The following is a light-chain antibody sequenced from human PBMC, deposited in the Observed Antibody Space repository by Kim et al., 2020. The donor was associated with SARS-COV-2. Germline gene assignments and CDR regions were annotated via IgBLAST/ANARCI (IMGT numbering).Light chain of an antibody. J-gene: IGLJ1*01. CDR1: KLGDKY. Sequence: SWPPGQTASITCSGDKLGDKYACWYQQKPGQSPVLVIYQDSKRPSGIPERFSGSNSGNTATLTISGTQAMDEADYYCQAWDSSTYVFGTGTKVTVL. V-gene: IGLV3-1*01. CDR2: QDS. CDR3: QAWDSSTYV.